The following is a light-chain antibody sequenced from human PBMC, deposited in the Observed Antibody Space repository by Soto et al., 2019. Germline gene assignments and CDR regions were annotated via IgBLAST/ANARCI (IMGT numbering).Light chain of an antibody. J-gene: IGLJ2*01. CDR1: SSDIGGYNY. CDR2: EVN. V-gene: IGLV2-8*01. Sequence: QSALTQPPSASGSPGRSVTISCTGTSSDIGGYNYVSWYQQHPGKDPRIMIYEVNKRPSGVPDRFSGSKSGNTASLTVSGLQAEDEADYYCASHAGRKNIIFGGGTKLTVL. CDR3: ASHAGRKNII.